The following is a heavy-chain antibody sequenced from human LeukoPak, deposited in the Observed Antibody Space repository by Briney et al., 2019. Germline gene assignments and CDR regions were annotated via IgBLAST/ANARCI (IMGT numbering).Heavy chain of an antibody. D-gene: IGHD6-13*01. Sequence: GGSLRLSCAASGFTFANYAMSWVRQAPGKGLEFVSSISRSGDTTFYADSVKGRFTISRDNSKDTLYLQMDRLRAGDAAVYYCAKSRLAAAGAASDYWGQGTLVTVSS. V-gene: IGHV3-23*01. J-gene: IGHJ4*02. CDR1: GFTFANYA. CDR3: AKSRLAAAGAASDY. CDR2: ISRSGDTT.